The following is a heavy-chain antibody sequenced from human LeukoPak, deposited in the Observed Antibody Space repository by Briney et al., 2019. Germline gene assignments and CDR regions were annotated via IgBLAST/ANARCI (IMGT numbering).Heavy chain of an antibody. Sequence: AASVKVSCKASGYTFTGYYVHWVRQAPGQGLEWMGRINPNSGGTNYAQKFQGRVTMTRDTSISTAYMELSRLRSDDTAVYYCARDYYGSGSYLYWGQGTLVTVSS. D-gene: IGHD3-10*01. CDR2: INPNSGGT. J-gene: IGHJ4*02. V-gene: IGHV1-2*06. CDR3: ARDYYGSGSYLY. CDR1: GYTFTGYY.